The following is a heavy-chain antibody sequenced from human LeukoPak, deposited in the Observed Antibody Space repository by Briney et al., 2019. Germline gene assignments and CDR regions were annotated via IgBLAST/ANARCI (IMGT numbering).Heavy chain of an antibody. CDR1: GGSIRSGDYY. CDR3: ARDLSSYGYVYYFDY. Sequence: SQTLSLTCTVSGGSIRSGDYYWSWIRQPPGKGLEWIGYIYYSGSTNYNPSLKSRVTISVDTSKNQFSLKLSSVTAADTAVYYCARDLSSYGYVYYFDYWGQGTLVTVSS. J-gene: IGHJ4*02. CDR2: IYYSGST. D-gene: IGHD5-18*01. V-gene: IGHV4-61*08.